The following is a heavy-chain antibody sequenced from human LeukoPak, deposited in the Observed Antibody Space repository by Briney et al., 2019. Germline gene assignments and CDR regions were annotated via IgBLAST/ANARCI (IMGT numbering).Heavy chain of an antibody. D-gene: IGHD3-22*01. CDR3: ARGGPDSSGYYYVPDY. CDR1: GFTFSSYE. J-gene: IGHJ4*02. V-gene: IGHV3-48*03. CDR2: ISSSGSTI. Sequence: GGSLRLSCAASGFTFSSYEMNWVRQAPGKGLEWVSYISSSGSTIYYADSVKGRFTISRDNAKNSLYLQMNSLRAEDTALYYCARGGPDSSGYYYVPDYWGQGTLVTVSS.